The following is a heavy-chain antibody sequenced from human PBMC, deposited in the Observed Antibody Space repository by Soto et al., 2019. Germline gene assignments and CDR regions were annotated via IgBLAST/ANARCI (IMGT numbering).Heavy chain of an antibody. CDR2: ISGSGGST. D-gene: IGHD3-22*01. Sequence: GGSLRLSCAASGFTFSSYAMSWVRQAPGKGLEWVSAISGSGGSTYYADSVKGRFTISRDNSKNTLYLQMNSLRAEDTAVYYCAKAGSGYLWKPLDYWGQGTLVTVSS. CDR1: GFTFSSYA. J-gene: IGHJ4*02. V-gene: IGHV3-23*01. CDR3: AKAGSGYLWKPLDY.